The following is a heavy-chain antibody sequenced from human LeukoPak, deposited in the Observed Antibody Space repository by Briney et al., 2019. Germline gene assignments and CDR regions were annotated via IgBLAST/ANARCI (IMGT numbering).Heavy chain of an antibody. D-gene: IGHD3-3*01. V-gene: IGHV4-39*01. Sequence: GSLRLSCAASGFTFSSYAMSWVRRPPGKGLEWVGGIYYSGNTYYNPSLKSRVTISVDTSKNQFSLKLTSVTAADTAVYYCARQTGVGLFILPGGQGTLVTVSS. CDR2: IYYSGNT. CDR3: ARQTGVGLFILP. CDR1: GFTFSSYA. J-gene: IGHJ4*02.